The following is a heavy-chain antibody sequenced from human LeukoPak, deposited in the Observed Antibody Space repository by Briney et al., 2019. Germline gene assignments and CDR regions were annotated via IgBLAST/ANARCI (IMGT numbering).Heavy chain of an antibody. V-gene: IGHV4-39*07. Sequence: YYWGWIRQPPGKGLEWIGTMYNSGSTDYNPSLESRATISVDTSKNQFSLKLSSVTAADTAVYYCAREADRWFDPWGQGTLVTVSS. CDR3: AREADRWFDP. J-gene: IGHJ5*02. CDR1: YY. CDR2: MYNSGST.